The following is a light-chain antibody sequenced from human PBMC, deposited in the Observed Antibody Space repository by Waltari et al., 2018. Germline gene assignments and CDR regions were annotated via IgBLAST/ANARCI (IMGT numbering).Light chain of an antibody. Sequence: DIVMTQSPDSLSASVGARVTIPCRASPTISIYLNWYQQRPGKAPKLLVYSTSNLQTGVPSRFSGSGSGTDFTLTISSLQPEDFATYYCQQAYSTPPWTFGQGTKVEIK. CDR1: PTISIY. CDR3: QQAYSTPPWT. J-gene: IGKJ1*01. V-gene: IGKV1-39*01. CDR2: STS.